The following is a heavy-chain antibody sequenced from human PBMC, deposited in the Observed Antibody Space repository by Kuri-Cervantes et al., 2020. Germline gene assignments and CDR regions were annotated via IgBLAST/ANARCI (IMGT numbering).Heavy chain of an antibody. CDR3: ARETSGWNHFDC. Sequence: GSLRLSCTVSGVSISSYYWTWIRQPPGKGLEWIGNIYYSERTNYNPSLQSRVTISVDTSKNQFSLKLSSVTAADTAVYYCARETSGWNHFDCWGQGTLVTVSS. V-gene: IGHV4-59*01. D-gene: IGHD6-25*01. CDR1: GVSISSYY. J-gene: IGHJ4*02. CDR2: IYYSERT.